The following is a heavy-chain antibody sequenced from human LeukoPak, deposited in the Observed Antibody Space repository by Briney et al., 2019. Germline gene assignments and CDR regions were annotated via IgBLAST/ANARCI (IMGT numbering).Heavy chain of an antibody. V-gene: IGHV4-30-4*01. J-gene: IGHJ6*02. CDR1: GASIRSGDYY. CDR3: AYSGSLVRGMDV. D-gene: IGHD1-26*01. Sequence: SETLSLTCTVSGASIRSGDYYWSWIRQPPGKGLEWIGYIYDSGSTYYNPSLKSRITISVDTSENRFSLKLSSVTATDTAVYYCAYSGSLVRGMDVWGQGTTVTVSS. CDR2: IYDSGST.